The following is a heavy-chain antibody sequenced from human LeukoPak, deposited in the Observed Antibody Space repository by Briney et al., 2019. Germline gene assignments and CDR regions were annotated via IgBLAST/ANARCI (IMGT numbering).Heavy chain of an antibody. CDR1: GYTFTGYY. Sequence: ASVKVTCKASGYTFTGYYMHWVRQAPGQGLEWMGWINPNSGGTNYAQKFQGRVTMTRDTSISTAYMELSRLRSDDTAVYYCARVNRRGTNWFDPWGQGTLVTVSS. V-gene: IGHV1-2*02. CDR3: ARVNRRGTNWFDP. CDR2: INPNSGGT. J-gene: IGHJ5*02. D-gene: IGHD1-14*01.